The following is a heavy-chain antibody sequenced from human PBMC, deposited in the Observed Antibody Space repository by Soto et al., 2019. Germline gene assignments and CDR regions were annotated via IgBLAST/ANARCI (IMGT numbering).Heavy chain of an antibody. D-gene: IGHD5-12*01. CDR1: TFTFRNYW. Sequence: GESLRISCKVSTFTFRNYWIAWVRPMPGKGLEYVGIIFPSDSETKYSPSFQGQVTISCDASISALYLHLSSLRAWDTGMECWARLIYSGEEVIEGHGLESWVQGILVTVSS. V-gene: IGHV5-51*01. CDR3: ARLIYSGEEVIEGHGLES. J-gene: IGHJ4*01. CDR2: IFPSDSET.